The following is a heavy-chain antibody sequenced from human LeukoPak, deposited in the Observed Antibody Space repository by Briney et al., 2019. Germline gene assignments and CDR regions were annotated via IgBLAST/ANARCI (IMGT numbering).Heavy chain of an antibody. D-gene: IGHD3-16*01. CDR2: INHNGNVN. Sequence: GGSLRLSCAASGFTFSSYWMNWARQAPGKGLEWVASINHNGNVNYYVDSVKGRFTISRDNAKNSLYLQMSNLRAEDTAVYFWAGGGCLDVWGQGATVTVSS. CDR3: AGGGCLDV. J-gene: IGHJ6*02. CDR1: GFTFSSYW. V-gene: IGHV3-7*03.